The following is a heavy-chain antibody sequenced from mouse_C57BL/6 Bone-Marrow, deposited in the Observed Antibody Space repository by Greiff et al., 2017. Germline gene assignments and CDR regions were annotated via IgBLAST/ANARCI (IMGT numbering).Heavy chain of an antibody. CDR2: IYPRSGNT. CDR3: ARSRPYYFDY. Sequence: ESGAELARPGASVKLSCKASGYTFTSYGISWVKQRTGQGLEWIGEIYPRSGNTYYNEKFKGKATLTADKSSSTAYMELRSLTSEDTAVYYCARSRPYYFDYWGQGTTLTVSS. V-gene: IGHV1-81*01. CDR1: GYTFTSYG. J-gene: IGHJ2*01.